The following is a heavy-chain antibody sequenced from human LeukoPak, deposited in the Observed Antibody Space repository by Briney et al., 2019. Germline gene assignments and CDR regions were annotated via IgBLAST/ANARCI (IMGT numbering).Heavy chain of an antibody. J-gene: IGHJ6*03. Sequence: SETLSLTCTVSGGSISNYYWSWIRQPAGKGLEWIGRIYTSGSTNYNPSLKSRVTMSVDTSKNQFSLKLSSVTAADTAVYYCARDSDYDILTGYAYYYYMDVWGKGPRSPSP. D-gene: IGHD3-9*01. CDR3: ARDSDYDILTGYAYYYYMDV. V-gene: IGHV4-4*07. CDR2: IYTSGST. CDR1: GGSISNYY.